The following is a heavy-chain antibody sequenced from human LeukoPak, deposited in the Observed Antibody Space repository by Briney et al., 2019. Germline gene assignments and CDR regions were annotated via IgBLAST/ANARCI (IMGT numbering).Heavy chain of an antibody. J-gene: IGHJ4*02. CDR1: GFTFGTHA. Sequence: GGSLRLSCAASGFTFGTHAMTWVRQAPGKGLEWVSGMSGRGDTSYYADSVKGRFTISRDNAKNSLYLQMNSLRAEDTAVYYCARDGRSYCSGGSCNYFDYWGQGTLVTVSS. CDR2: MSGRGDTS. CDR3: ARDGRSYCSGGSCNYFDY. D-gene: IGHD2-15*01. V-gene: IGHV3-23*01.